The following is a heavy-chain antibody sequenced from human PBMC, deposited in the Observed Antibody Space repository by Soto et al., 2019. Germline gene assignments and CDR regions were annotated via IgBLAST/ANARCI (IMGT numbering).Heavy chain of an antibody. CDR1: GFTFSSYG. Sequence: VQLVESGGGVVQPGRSLRLSCAASGFTFSSYGMHWVRQAPGKGLEWVAVIWYDGSNKYYADSVKGRFTISRDNSKNTLYLQMNSLRAEDTAVYYCARVDGYTDAFDIWGQGTMVTVSS. D-gene: IGHD5-12*01. V-gene: IGHV3-33*01. CDR3: ARVDGYTDAFDI. CDR2: IWYDGSNK. J-gene: IGHJ3*02.